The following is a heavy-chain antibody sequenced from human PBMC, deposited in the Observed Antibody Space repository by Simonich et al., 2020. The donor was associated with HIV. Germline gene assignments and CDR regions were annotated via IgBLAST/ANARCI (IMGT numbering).Heavy chain of an antibody. CDR1: GGSFSGYH. D-gene: IGHD2-15*01. V-gene: IGHV4-34*01. CDR3: VRGPVVVLVATPQSYYYMDV. Sequence: QVQLQQWGAGLLKPSETLSLTCAVYGGSFSGYHWSWIRQPPGKGLEWIGDINHSGSTTYTPSLKSRVNISVDTSKNQFSLKLSSVTAADTAVYYCVRGPVVVLVATPQSYYYMDVWGKGTTVTVSS. CDR2: INHSGST. J-gene: IGHJ6*03.